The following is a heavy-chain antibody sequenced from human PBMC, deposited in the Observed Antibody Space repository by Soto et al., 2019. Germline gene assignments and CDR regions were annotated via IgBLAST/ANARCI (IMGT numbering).Heavy chain of an antibody. CDR1: GFTFSSYS. J-gene: IGHJ6*02. Sequence: EVQLVESGGGLVKPGGSLRLSCAASGFTFSSYSMNWVRQAPGKGLEWVSSISTSSIYIYYADSVKGRFTISRDNAKNSLYLQMNSLRAEDTAVYYCANHEAADTFSDCYGMNVWGQGTTVTVSS. CDR2: ISTSSIYI. D-gene: IGHD6-13*01. CDR3: ANHEAADTFSDCYGMNV. V-gene: IGHV3-21*01.